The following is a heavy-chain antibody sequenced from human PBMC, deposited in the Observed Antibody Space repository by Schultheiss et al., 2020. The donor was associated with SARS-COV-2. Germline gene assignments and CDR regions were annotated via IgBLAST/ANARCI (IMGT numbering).Heavy chain of an antibody. CDR3: ARDSRVVPAYLDY. V-gene: IGHV4-31*03. Sequence: SETLSLTCTVSGGSISSGGYYWSWIRQHPGKGLEWIGYIYYSGSTYYNPSLKSRVTISVDTSKNQFSLKLSSVTAADTAVYYCARDSRVVPAYLDYWGQGTQVTVSS. CDR2: IYYSGST. D-gene: IGHD2-2*01. CDR1: GGSISSGGYY. J-gene: IGHJ4*02.